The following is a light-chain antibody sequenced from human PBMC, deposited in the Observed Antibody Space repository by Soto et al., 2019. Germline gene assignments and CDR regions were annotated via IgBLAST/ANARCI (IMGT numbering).Light chain of an antibody. Sequence: EIVLTRSPGTLSLSPGERATLSCRASQSVTSNYLAWYQQKPGQAPGLLIYDTSTRASGVPDRFSGSGSGTEFTLTISRLEPEDFAVYYCQKYGTSPQTFGQGTTVDIK. CDR3: QKYGTSPQT. CDR1: QSVTSNY. CDR2: DTS. V-gene: IGKV3-20*01. J-gene: IGKJ1*01.